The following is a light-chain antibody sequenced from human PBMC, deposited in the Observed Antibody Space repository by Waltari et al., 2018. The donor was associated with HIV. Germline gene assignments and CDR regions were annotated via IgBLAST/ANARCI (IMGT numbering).Light chain of an antibody. CDR1: QSVTSN. CDR2: GAS. CDR3: QQYNNWPYT. Sequence: EIVMTQSPAPLSVSPGERVTLSCRASQSVTSNLAWYHQKPGQPPRLLIYGASTRATGIPARFSGSGSGTEFTLTVSSLQSEDFAVYYCQQYNNWPYTFGQGTKLEIK. V-gene: IGKV3-15*01. J-gene: IGKJ2*01.